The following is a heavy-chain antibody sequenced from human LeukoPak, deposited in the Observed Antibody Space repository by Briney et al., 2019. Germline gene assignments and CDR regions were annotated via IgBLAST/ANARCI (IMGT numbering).Heavy chain of an antibody. Sequence: GGSPRLSCAASGFSLSSYWMPWVRQAPGKGLVWVSRISNDGINTNYADSVKGRFTISKDNAKNTLYLQMNSLRAEDTAVYYCARDKGYSSDYWGQGTLVTVSS. CDR3: ARDKGYSSDY. J-gene: IGHJ4*02. CDR1: GFSLSSYW. D-gene: IGHD2-15*01. V-gene: IGHV3-74*01. CDR2: ISNDGINT.